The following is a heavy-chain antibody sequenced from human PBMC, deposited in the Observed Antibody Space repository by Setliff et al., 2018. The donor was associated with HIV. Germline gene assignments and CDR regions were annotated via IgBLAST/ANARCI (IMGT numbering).Heavy chain of an antibody. CDR2: IYGQGGT. CDR1: GGSIARGGYY. CDR3: ARNFGGISPFDL. V-gene: IGHV4-31*03. J-gene: IGHJ4*02. D-gene: IGHD3-16*01. Sequence: LSLTCTVSGGSIARGGYYWGWVRQHPGKGLEWIGYIYGQGGTHYNPSLKSRLTMSLDTSRDEFFMELTSVTATDTAVYYCARNFGGISPFDLWGQGTLVTVSS.